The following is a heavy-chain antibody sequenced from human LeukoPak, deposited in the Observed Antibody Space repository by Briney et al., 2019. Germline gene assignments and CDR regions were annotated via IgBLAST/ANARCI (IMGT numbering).Heavy chain of an antibody. J-gene: IGHJ4*02. Sequence: TGGSLRLSCAASGFTFSDYYMSWIRQAPGKGLEWVSYISSSGSTIYYADSVKGRFTISRDNAKNSLYLHMNSLRAEDTAVYYCARVRIPTVTTGVHYFDYWGQGTLVTVSS. CDR1: GFTFSDYY. V-gene: IGHV3-11*04. CDR3: ARVRIPTVTTGVHYFDY. CDR2: ISSSGSTI. D-gene: IGHD4-17*01.